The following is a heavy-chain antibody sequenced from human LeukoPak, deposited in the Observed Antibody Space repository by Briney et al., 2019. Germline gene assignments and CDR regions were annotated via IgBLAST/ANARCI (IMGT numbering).Heavy chain of an antibody. D-gene: IGHD2-15*01. CDR1: GYTFTSYA. CDR2: INTNTGNP. V-gene: IGHV7-4-1*02. J-gene: IGHJ6*02. CDR3: ARVVVAANCYYYGMDV. Sequence: ASVKVSCKASGYTFTSYAMNWVRQAPGQGLEWMGWINTNTGNPTYAQGFTGRFVFSLDTSVSTAYLQISSLKAEDTAVYYCARVVVAANCYYYGMDVWGQGTTVTVSS.